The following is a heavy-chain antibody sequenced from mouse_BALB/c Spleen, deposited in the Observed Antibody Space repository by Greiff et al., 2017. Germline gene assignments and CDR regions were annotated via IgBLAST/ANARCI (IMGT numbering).Heavy chain of an antibody. D-gene: IGHD3-3*01. Sequence: EVQLQESGPGLVQPGASLKLSCTASGYSFTGYNMNWVKQSNGKSLEWIGIIDPYYGGTSYDQKFKGKATLTVDKATSTAYMQLKSLTSEDSAVYSYARERKVDARIYYAMDYWGQGTSVTVSS. V-gene: IGHV1-39*01. CDR3: ARERKVDARIYYAMDY. CDR2: IDPYYGGT. CDR1: GYSFTGYN. J-gene: IGHJ4*01.